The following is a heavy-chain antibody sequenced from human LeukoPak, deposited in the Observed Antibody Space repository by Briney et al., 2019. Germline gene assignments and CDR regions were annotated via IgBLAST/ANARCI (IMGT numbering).Heavy chain of an antibody. CDR2: IIPIFGTA. Sequence: ASVKVSCKASGGTFSSYAISWVRQAPGQGLEWMGGIIPIFGTANYARKFQGRVTITTDESTSTAYMELSSLRSEDTAVYYCARIPPPLSYSSSLLKVYFDYWGQGTLVTVSS. CDR3: ARIPPPLSYSSSLLKVYFDY. J-gene: IGHJ4*02. D-gene: IGHD6-13*01. CDR1: GGTFSSYA. V-gene: IGHV1-69*05.